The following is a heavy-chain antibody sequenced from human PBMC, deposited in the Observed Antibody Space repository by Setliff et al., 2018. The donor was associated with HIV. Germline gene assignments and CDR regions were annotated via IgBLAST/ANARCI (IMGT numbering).Heavy chain of an antibody. Sequence: PSETLSLTCAVYGGSLNDYYWSWIRLPPGKGLEWIGYIYYSGSTDYNPSLKSRVTITVDRSKNQFSLILSSVAAADTAVYYCVRGQHWLDWGQGTLVTVSS. CDR1: GGSLNDYY. V-gene: IGHV4-59*01. J-gene: IGHJ4*02. CDR2: IYYSGST. CDR3: VRGQHWLD. D-gene: IGHD6-19*01.